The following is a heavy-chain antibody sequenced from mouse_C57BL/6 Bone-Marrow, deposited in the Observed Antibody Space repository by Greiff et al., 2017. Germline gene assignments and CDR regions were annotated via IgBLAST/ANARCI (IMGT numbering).Heavy chain of an antibody. CDR3: AREDY. CDR1: GYTFTSYW. J-gene: IGHJ2*01. Sequence: QVQLQQPGAELVKPGASVKLSCKASGYTFTSYWITWVKQRPGQGLEWIGDIYPGSGSTNYNEKFKSKVTLTVDTSSSTAYMQPSSLASEDSAVYYCAREDYWGQGTTLTVSS. V-gene: IGHV1-55*01. CDR2: IYPGSGST.